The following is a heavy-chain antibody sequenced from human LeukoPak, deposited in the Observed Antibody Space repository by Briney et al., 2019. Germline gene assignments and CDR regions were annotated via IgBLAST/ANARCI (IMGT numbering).Heavy chain of an antibody. D-gene: IGHD2-15*01. CDR1: GFTFSSYG. J-gene: IGHJ4*02. CDR3: AKRYCSGGTCYPLDY. CDR2: ISGSGGST. V-gene: IGHV3-23*01. Sequence: GGSLRLSCAASGFTFSSYGMHWVRQAPGKGLEWVSAISGSGGSTYYADPVKGRFTISRDNSKNTLFMQMNSLRAEDTAVYYCAKRYCSGGTCYPLDYWGQGTLVTVSS.